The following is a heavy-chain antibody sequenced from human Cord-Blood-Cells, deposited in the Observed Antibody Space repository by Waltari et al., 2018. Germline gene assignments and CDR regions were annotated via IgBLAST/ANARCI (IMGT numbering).Heavy chain of an antibody. D-gene: IGHD3-9*01. Sequence: QVQLQQWGAGLLKPSETLSLTCAVYGGSFSGYYWSWLRQPPGKGLEWIGEINHSGSTNYNPSLKSRVTISVDTSKNQFSLKLSSVTAADTAVYYCARGQESDWRVLTYWYFDLWGRGTLVTVSS. CDR1: GGSFSGYY. J-gene: IGHJ2*01. CDR2: INHSGST. CDR3: ARGQESDWRVLTYWYFDL. V-gene: IGHV4-34*01.